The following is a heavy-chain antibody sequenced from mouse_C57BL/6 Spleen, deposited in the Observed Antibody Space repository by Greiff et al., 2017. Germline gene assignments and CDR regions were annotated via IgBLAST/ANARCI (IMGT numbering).Heavy chain of an antibody. V-gene: IGHV1-52*01. J-gene: IGHJ2*01. D-gene: IGHD1-1*01. CDR1: GYTFTSYW. CDR3: ERCTYGCSYCFAY. CDR2: IDPSDSET. Sequence: QVQLQQPGAELVRPGSSVKLSCKASGYTFTSYWMHWVKQRPIQGLEWIGNIDPSDSETHYNQKFKDKATLTVDKSSSTAYMQLSSLPSEDSAVYYCERCTYGCSYCFAYGGQGTTLTVSA.